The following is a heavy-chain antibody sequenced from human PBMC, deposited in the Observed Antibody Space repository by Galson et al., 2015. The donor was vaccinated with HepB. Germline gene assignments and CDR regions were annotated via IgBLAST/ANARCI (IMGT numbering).Heavy chain of an antibody. V-gene: IGHV4-39*01. D-gene: IGHD6-13*01. Sequence: ETLSLTCTVSGGSISSSSHYWGWIRQPPGKGLEWIGSIYYSGSTYYNPSLKSRVTISVDTSKNQFSLKLSSVTAADTAVYYCARGRRDGAAAGTGAFDIWGQGTMVTVSS. CDR3: ARGRRDGAAAGTGAFDI. CDR2: IYYSGST. CDR1: GGSISSSSHY. J-gene: IGHJ3*02.